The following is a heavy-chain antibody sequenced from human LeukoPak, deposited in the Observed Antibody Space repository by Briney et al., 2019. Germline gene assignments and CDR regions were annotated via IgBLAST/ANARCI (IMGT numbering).Heavy chain of an antibody. Sequence: GGSLRLSCAASGLTVSSNYMSWDRQAPGKGLEWVSVIYSGGSTYYADSVKGRFTISRDNSKNTLYLQMNSLRAEDTAVYYCASPHEYSSSSEDYWGQGTLVTVSS. CDR3: ASPHEYSSSSEDY. CDR1: GLTVSSNY. V-gene: IGHV3-66*01. CDR2: IYSGGST. D-gene: IGHD6-6*01. J-gene: IGHJ4*02.